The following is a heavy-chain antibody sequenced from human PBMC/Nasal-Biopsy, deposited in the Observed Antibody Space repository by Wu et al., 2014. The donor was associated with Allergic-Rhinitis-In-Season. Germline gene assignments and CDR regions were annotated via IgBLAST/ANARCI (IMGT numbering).Heavy chain of an antibody. D-gene: IGHD1-1*01. CDR3: ARDRGYTEY. V-gene: IGHV4-4*02. Sequence: YNPSLKSRVIISVDKSKNQFSLNLNSVTPEDTAVYYCARDRGYTEYWGQGTLVTVSS. J-gene: IGHJ4*02.